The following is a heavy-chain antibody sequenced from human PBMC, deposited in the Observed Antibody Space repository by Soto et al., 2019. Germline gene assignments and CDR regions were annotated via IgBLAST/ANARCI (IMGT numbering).Heavy chain of an antibody. CDR3: AHRVLRTVFGLVTTTAIYFDF. CDR2: IYWDVDK. D-gene: IGHD3-3*01. J-gene: IGHJ4*02. CDR1: GFSLTTSGVG. Sequence: QITLNESGPSPVKPRQTLTLTCTFSGFSLTTSGVGVGWIRQSPGKAPERLALIYWDVDKSYSPSLTSRLTITKDTSKNQVVLTMAYLDPADTATYYCAHRVLRTVFGLVTTTAIYFDFWGQGTPVAVSS. V-gene: IGHV2-5*02.